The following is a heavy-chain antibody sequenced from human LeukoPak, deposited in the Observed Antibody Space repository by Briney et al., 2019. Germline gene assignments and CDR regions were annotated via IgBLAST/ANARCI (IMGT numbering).Heavy chain of an antibody. D-gene: IGHD6-13*01. V-gene: IGHV3-30*18. CDR1: GFAFSSNG. CDR2: ISYDGSNK. Sequence: PGGSLRLSCAASGFAFSSNGMHWVRQAPGKGLEWVALISYDGSNKYYADSVKGRFTISRDNSKNTLYLQMNSLRAEDTAVYYCAKDRSSSWTWTIDYWGQATLVTVSS. J-gene: IGHJ4*02. CDR3: AKDRSSSWTWTIDY.